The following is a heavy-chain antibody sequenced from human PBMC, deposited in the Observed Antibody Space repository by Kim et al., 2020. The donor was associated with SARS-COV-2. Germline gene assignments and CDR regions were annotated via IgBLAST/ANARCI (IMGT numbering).Heavy chain of an antibody. V-gene: IGHV4-34*01. D-gene: IGHD2-15*01. J-gene: IGHJ4*02. CDR2: INHIGST. CDR1: GGSFNDYY. Sequence: SETLSLTCAVYGGSFNDYYWTWIRQPPGKGLEWMGEINHIGSTKYNPSLKSRVTMSVDTSKNQLSLKLSSVTAADTAMYYCAKHDARYCSGGNCWYFDYWGQGTLVTVSS. CDR3: AKHDARYCSGGNCWYFDY.